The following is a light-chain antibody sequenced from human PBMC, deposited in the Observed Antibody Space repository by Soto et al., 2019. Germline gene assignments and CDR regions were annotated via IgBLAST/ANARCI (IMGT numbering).Light chain of an antibody. J-gene: IGKJ4*01. CDR1: QNIRTY. V-gene: IGKV3-11*01. CDR2: DAV. CDR3: QQRSDWPPLT. Sequence: IVLTQSPDTLSSSPGERATLSCRASQNIRTYLAWYQQKPGQSPRLLVYDAVNRAAGAPDRFSGSGSGTDFTLTISSLEPEDSAVYVCQQRSDWPPLTFGGGTKVEIK.